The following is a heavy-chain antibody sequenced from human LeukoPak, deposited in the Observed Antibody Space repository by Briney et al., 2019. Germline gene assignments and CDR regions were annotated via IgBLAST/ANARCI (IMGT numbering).Heavy chain of an antibody. J-gene: IGHJ6*02. Sequence: GGSLRLSCEASGFTFSAYAMTWVRQAPGKGLEWVSSIGSDNKSHYSESVKGRFAISRDNSKSIVFLQLNSLRAEDTALYYCARDLRYYVAMDVWGQGTTVYVSS. CDR2: IGSDNKS. D-gene: IGHD3-10*02. CDR3: ARDLRYYVAMDV. V-gene: IGHV3-23*01. CDR1: GFTFSAYA.